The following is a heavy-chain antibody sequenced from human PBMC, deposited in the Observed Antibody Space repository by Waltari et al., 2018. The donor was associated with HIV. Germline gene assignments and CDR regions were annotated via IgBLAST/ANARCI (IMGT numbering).Heavy chain of an antibody. J-gene: IGHJ5*02. CDR3: TREHSTGWS. D-gene: IGHD6-19*01. CDR2: ITSKAYGGTT. CDR1: GFTFGGYA. Sequence: EVQLVESGGGWVQPGRTLRLSGKASGFTFGGYAVGWVRQAPGKGLEWLSFITSKAYGGTTEYAASVRGRFTISRDDSKSIAYLQMNSLKIEDTAVYYCTREHSTGWSWGQGTLDTVSS. V-gene: IGHV3-49*04.